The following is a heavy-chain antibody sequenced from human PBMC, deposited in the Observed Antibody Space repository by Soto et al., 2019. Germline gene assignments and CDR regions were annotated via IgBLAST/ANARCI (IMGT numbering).Heavy chain of an antibody. D-gene: IGHD2-15*01. J-gene: IGHJ6*02. CDR1: GFTFRSYA. CDR2: ISYDGSNK. V-gene: IGHV3-30-3*01. CDR3: ARGDREDIAVVVGVRPGEYGVDV. Sequence: QVQLVESGGGVVQPGRSLRLSCAASGFTFRSYAMHWVRQAPGKGLECVAVISYDGSNKFYRDYVKGRFTISRDNSKNTLYLQIHRLRYEDTAVYYCARGDREDIAVVVGVRPGEYGVDVWGQGTTVTVSS.